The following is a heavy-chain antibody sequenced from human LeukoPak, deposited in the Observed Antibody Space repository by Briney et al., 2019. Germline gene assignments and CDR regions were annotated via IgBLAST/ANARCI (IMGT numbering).Heavy chain of an antibody. Sequence: ASVKVSCKASGYTFTGYYMHWVRQAPGQGLEWMGWINPNSGGTNYAQKFQGRVTMTRDTSISTAYMELSRLRSDDTAVYYCARSSNYGDERPFDYWGQGTLVTVSS. CDR2: INPNSGGT. CDR1: GYTFTGYY. J-gene: IGHJ4*02. V-gene: IGHV1-2*02. D-gene: IGHD4-17*01. CDR3: ARSSNYGDERPFDY.